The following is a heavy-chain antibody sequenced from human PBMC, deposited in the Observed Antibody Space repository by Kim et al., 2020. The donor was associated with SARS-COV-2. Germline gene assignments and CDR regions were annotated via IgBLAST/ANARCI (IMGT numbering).Heavy chain of an antibody. D-gene: IGHD1-26*01. J-gene: IGHJ5*01. CDR1: GGSISSGTW. CDR3: ARLAFDSGGYYWFDS. Sequence: SETLSLTCGVSGGSISSGTWWSWVRQPPGKGLEWIGEISHSGNTNYNPSLRSRVTISVDTSKNQFSLSLNSVTAADTAVYYCARLAFDSGGYYWFDSWG. CDR2: ISHSGNT. V-gene: IGHV4-4*02.